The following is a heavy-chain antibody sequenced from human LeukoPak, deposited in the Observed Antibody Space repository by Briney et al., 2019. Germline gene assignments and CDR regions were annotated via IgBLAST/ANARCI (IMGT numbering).Heavy chain of an antibody. CDR1: GFTFSSYN. J-gene: IGHJ4*02. D-gene: IGHD5-12*01. CDR3: ATNGGGDSGYGNFDY. V-gene: IGHV3-21*04. Sequence: PGGSLRLSCAASGFTFSSYNMNWVRQAPGKGLEWVSSISSTSNYIYYADSVKGRFTISRDNAKNSLYLQMNSLRPEDTALYYCATNGGGDSGYGNFDYWGQGTLVTVSS. CDR2: ISSTSNYI.